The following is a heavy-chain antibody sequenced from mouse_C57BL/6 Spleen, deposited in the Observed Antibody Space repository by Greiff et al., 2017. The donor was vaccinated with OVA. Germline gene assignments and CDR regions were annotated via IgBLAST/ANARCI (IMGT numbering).Heavy chain of an antibody. CDR3: ARSGHSAWFAY. CDR2: LNPSSGYT. Sequence: VQLQQSGAELARPGASVKMSCKASGYTFTSYTMHWVKQRPGQGLEWIGYLNPSSGYTKYNQKFKDKATLTADKSSSTAYMQLSSLTSEDSAVYYCARSGHSAWFAYWGQGTLVTVSA. J-gene: IGHJ3*01. CDR1: GYTFTSYT. D-gene: IGHD3-1*01. V-gene: IGHV1-4*01.